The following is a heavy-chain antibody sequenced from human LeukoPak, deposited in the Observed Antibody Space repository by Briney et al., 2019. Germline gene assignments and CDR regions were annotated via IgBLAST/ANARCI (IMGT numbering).Heavy chain of an antibody. D-gene: IGHD2-2*02. J-gene: IGHJ4*02. V-gene: IGHV3-23*01. Sequence: GGSLRLSCAASGFTFISYSMNWVRQAPGKGLEWVSLISSNGKSTHYADSVRGRFTISRDNSKNTLYLQMNSLRTEDTAIYFCARDLYTISGDSWGQGTLVTVSS. CDR3: ARDLYTISGDS. CDR2: ISSNGKST. CDR1: GFTFISYS.